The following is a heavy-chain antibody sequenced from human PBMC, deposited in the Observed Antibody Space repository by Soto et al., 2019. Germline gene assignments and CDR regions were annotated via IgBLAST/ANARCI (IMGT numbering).Heavy chain of an antibody. CDR1: GYSFTSYW. D-gene: IGHD3-22*01. CDR3: ARWNYYYDSRSRLIDY. Sequence: GESLKISCKGSGYSFTSYWIGWVRQMPGKGLEWMGIIYPGDSDTRYSPSFQGQVTISADKSISTAYLQWSSLKASDTAMYYCARWNYYYDSRSRLIDYWGQGTLVTVSS. J-gene: IGHJ4*02. V-gene: IGHV5-51*01. CDR2: IYPGDSDT.